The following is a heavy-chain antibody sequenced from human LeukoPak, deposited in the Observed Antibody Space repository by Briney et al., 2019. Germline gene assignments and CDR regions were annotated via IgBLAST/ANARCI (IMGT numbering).Heavy chain of an antibody. CDR2: IGTAGDT. J-gene: IGHJ4*02. D-gene: IGHD3-3*01. CDR1: GFPFSSYD. V-gene: IGHV3-13*01. Sequence: GGSPRLSFAAAGFPFSSYDMHWGRQATGQGLPWFSAIGTAGDTYYPGSVKGRFTISRENAKNSLYLQMNSLRAGDTAVYYCARVRVTIFGVEYFDYWGQGTLVTVSS. CDR3: ARVRVTIFGVEYFDY.